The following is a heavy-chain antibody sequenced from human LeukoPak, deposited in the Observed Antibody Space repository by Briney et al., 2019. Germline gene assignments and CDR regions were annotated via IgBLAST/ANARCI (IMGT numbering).Heavy chain of an antibody. Sequence: PGRSLRLSCAASGFTFSSYAMHWVRQAPGKGLEWVAVISYDGSNKYYADSVKGRFTISRDNSKNTLYLQMNSLRAEDTAVYYCARGMADTYSSSWYVDPFDYWGQGTLVTVSS. V-gene: IGHV3-30-3*01. CDR1: GFTFSSYA. CDR2: ISYDGSNK. J-gene: IGHJ4*02. D-gene: IGHD6-13*01. CDR3: ARGMADTYSSSWYVDPFDY.